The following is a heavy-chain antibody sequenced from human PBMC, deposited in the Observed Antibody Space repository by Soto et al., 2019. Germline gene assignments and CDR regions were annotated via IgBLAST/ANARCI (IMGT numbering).Heavy chain of an antibody. CDR1: GFTFSSYA. V-gene: IGHV3-23*01. D-gene: IGHD3-10*01. Sequence: EVQLLESGGGLVQPGGSLRISCAASGFTFSSYAMSWVRQAPGKGLEWVSAISGSGGSTYYADSVKGRFTISRDNSKNTLYLQMNSLRAEDTAVYYCAPHLWFGELYYWGQGTLVTVSS. CDR2: ISGSGGST. J-gene: IGHJ4*02. CDR3: APHLWFGELYY.